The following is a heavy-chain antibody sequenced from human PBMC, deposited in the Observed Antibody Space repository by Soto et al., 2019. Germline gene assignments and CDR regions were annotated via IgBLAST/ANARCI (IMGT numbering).Heavy chain of an antibody. Sequence: SETLSLNCTVSGGSISSGDYYWSWIRQPPGKGLAWIGYIYYSGSTYYNPSLKSRVTISVDRSKNQFSLKLSSVTAADTAVYYCARVRVMITFGGVIVEAFDIWGQGTMVT. CDR3: ARVRVMITFGGVIVEAFDI. CDR2: IYYSGST. V-gene: IGHV4-30-4*01. D-gene: IGHD3-16*02. CDR1: GGSISSGDYY. J-gene: IGHJ3*02.